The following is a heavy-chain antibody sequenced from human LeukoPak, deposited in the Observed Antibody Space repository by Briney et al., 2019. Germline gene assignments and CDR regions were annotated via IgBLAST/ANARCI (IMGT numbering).Heavy chain of an antibody. J-gene: IGHJ3*02. V-gene: IGHV4-4*02. CDR3: ARVLPYYYDSSGYPWGAFDI. CDR1: GGSISSSNW. CDR2: IYHSGST. Sequence: PSGTLSLTCAVSGGSISSSNWWSWVRQPPGKGLEWIGDIYHSGSTNYNPSLKSRVTISVDKSKNQFSLKLSCVTAADTAVYYCARVLPYYYDSSGYPWGAFDIWGQGTMVTVSS. D-gene: IGHD3-22*01.